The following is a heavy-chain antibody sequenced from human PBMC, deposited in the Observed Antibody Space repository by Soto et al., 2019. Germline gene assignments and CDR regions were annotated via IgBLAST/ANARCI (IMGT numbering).Heavy chain of an antibody. D-gene: IGHD6-13*01. CDR3: ARPYSSSWSHDSSAGFDI. CDR1: GYTFTSYG. Sequence: ASVKVSCKASGYTFTSYGISWARQAPGQGLEWMGWTSAYNGNTNYAQKLQGRVTMTTDTSTSTAYMELRSLRSDDTAVYYCARPYSSSWSHDSSAGFDIWGQGTMVTVSS. CDR2: TSAYNGNT. J-gene: IGHJ3*02. V-gene: IGHV1-18*01.